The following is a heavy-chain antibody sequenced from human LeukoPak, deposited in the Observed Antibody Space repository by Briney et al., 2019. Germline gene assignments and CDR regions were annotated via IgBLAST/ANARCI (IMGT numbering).Heavy chain of an antibody. CDR1: GYSISSGYY. V-gene: IGHV4-38-2*02. CDR2: MYHSGST. J-gene: IGHJ4*02. CDR3: ARQIVHYYDSFGYFDY. D-gene: IGHD3-22*01. Sequence: PSETLSLTCTVSGYSISSGYYWGWIRQPPGKGLEWIGNMYHSGSTYYNPSLKSRVTISVDTSKNQFSLKLSSVTAADTAVYYCARQIVHYYDSFGYFDYWGQGTLVTVSS.